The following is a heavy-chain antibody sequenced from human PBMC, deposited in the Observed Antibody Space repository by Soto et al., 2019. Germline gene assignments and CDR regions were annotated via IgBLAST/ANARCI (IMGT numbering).Heavy chain of an antibody. D-gene: IGHD6-13*01. V-gene: IGHV1-8*01. J-gene: IGHJ4*02. Sequence: ASVKVSCKASGYTFTSYDINWVRRATGQGLEWMGWMNPNSGNTGYAQKFQGRVTMTRNTSISTAYMELSSLRSEDTAVYYCVGIIAAAPHFDYWGQGTLVTVSS. CDR2: MNPNSGNT. CDR3: VGIIAAAPHFDY. CDR1: GYTFTSYD.